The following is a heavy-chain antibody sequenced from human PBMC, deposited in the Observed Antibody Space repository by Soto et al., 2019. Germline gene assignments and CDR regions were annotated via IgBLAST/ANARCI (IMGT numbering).Heavy chain of an antibody. V-gene: IGHV3-33*01. CDR1: GFTFSSYG. J-gene: IGHJ3*02. CDR2: IWYDGSNK. Sequence: QVQLVESGGGVVQPGRSLRLSCAASGFTFSSYGMHWVRQAPGKGLEWVAVIWYDGSNKYYADSVKGRFTISRDNSKNTLYLQMNSLRAEDTAVYYCARGTGRQWLYGAFDIWGQGTMVTVSS. D-gene: IGHD3-22*01. CDR3: ARGTGRQWLYGAFDI.